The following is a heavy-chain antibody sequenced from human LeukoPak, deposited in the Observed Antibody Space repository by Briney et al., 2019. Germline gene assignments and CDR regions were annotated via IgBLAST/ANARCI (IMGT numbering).Heavy chain of an antibody. V-gene: IGHV1-69*13. CDR2: IIPIFGTA. CDR3: ARVRYCSSTSCYEFDY. J-gene: IGHJ4*02. Sequence: ASVKVSCKASGGTFSSYAISWVRQAPGQELEWMGGIIPIFGTANYAQKFQGRVTITADESTSTAYMELSSLRSEDTAVYYCARVRYCSSTSCYEFDYWGQGTLVTVSS. D-gene: IGHD2-2*01. CDR1: GGTFSSYA.